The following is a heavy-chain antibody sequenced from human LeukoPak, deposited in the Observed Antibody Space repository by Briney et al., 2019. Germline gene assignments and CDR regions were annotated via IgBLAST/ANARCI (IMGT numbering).Heavy chain of an antibody. Sequence: GGSLRLSCAASGFTVSSNYMSWVRQAPGKGLEWVANIKQDGSEKYYVDSVKGRFTISRDNAKNSLYLQMNSLRAEDTAVYYCAKDTAMVTYYYYYYYTDVWGKGTTVTVSS. CDR2: IKQDGSEK. D-gene: IGHD5-18*01. CDR3: AKDTAMVTYYYYYYYTDV. V-gene: IGHV3-7*04. CDR1: GFTVSSNY. J-gene: IGHJ6*03.